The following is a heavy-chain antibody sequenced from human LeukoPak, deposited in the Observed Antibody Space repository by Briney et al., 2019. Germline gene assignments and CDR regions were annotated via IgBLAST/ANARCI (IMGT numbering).Heavy chain of an antibody. V-gene: IGHV1-18*01. Sequence: ASVKVSCKASGYTFTSYGVSWVRQAPGQGLEWMGWISAYNGNTNYAQKLQGRVTMTTDTSTSTAYMELRSLRSDDTAVYYCARGLYCSSTSCPLGWWFDPWGQGTLVTVSS. CDR3: ARGLYCSSTSCPLGWWFDP. CDR1: GYTFTSYG. J-gene: IGHJ5*02. D-gene: IGHD2-2*01. CDR2: ISAYNGNT.